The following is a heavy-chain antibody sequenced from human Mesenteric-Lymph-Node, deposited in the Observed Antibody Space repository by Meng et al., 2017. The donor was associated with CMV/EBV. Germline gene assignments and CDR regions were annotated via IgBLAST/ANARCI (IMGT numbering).Heavy chain of an antibody. CDR3: AIGNTVTTGYYGMDV. J-gene: IGHJ6*02. CDR1: GFTVSSNY. Sequence: GEPLKISCAASGFTVSSNYMSWVRQAPGKGLEWVSAISGSGGSIYYADSEKGRFTISRDNSKNTLYLQMNSLRADDTAVYYCAIGNTVTTGYYGMDVWGQGTTVTVSS. V-gene: IGHV3-23*01. D-gene: IGHD4-11*01. CDR2: ISGSGGSI.